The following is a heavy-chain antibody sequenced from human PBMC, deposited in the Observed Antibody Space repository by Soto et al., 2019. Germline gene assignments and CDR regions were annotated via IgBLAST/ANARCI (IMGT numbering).Heavy chain of an antibody. J-gene: IGHJ4*02. V-gene: IGHV4-31*03. D-gene: IGHD6-13*01. CDR2: IYHSGNT. CDR1: GGSISSGGYY. Sequence: SETLSLTCTVSGGSISSGGYYRSWIRQHPEKGLEWIGHIYHSGNTYYNPSLKSRVTISVDTSKNQFSLKLSSVTAADTAVYYCARDASTSWHYLDYWGQGTLVTVSS. CDR3: ARDASTSWHYLDY.